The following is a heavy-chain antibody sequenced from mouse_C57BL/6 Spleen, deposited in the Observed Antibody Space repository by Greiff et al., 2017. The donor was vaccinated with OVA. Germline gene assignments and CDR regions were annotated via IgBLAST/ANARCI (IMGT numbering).Heavy chain of an antibody. CDR2: INPNNGGT. Sequence: EVKLEESGPELVKPGASVKIPCKASGYTFTDYNMDWVKQSHGKSLEWIGDINPNNGGTIYNQKFKGKATLTVDKSSSTAYMELRSLTSEDTAVYYCARGYYGSSYVRDSYYAMDYWGQGTSVTVSS. CDR3: ARGYYGSSYVRDSYYAMDY. J-gene: IGHJ4*01. V-gene: IGHV1-18*01. CDR1: GYTFTDYN. D-gene: IGHD1-1*01.